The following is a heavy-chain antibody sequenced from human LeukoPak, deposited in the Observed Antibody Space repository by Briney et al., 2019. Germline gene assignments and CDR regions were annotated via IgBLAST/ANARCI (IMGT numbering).Heavy chain of an antibody. J-gene: IGHJ4*02. CDR2: ISVSGGST. CDR1: GFTFSSYA. V-gene: IGHV3-23*01. Sequence: GGSLRLSCAASGFTFSSYAMSWVRQAPGKGLEWVSAISVSGGSTYYADSVKGRFTISRDNSKNTLYLQMNSLRAEDTAVYYCAKVGANILLWFGDYWGQGTLVTVSS. D-gene: IGHD3-10*01. CDR3: AKVGANILLWFGDY.